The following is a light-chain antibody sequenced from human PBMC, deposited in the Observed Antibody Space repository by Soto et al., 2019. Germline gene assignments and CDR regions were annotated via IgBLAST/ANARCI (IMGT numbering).Light chain of an antibody. CDR2: LGS. CDR3: MHALHTARP. CDR1: QSRLHSNGYNY. J-gene: IGKJ1*01. Sequence: MVMAQSPLSLPVTPGEPASISFRSSQSRLHSNGYNYVDWYLQKPGQSPQLLIYLGSNRASGVPDRFSGSGSGTDFTLNIRRAEAEDVGVYYCMHALHTARPVGQGTKVEI. V-gene: IGKV2-28*01.